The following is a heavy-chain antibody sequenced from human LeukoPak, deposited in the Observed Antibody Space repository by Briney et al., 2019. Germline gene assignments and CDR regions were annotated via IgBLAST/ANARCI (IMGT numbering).Heavy chain of an antibody. V-gene: IGHV3-30*04. J-gene: IGHJ5*02. CDR3: ARDQVAAGENWFDP. CDR2: ISYDGSNK. Sequence: GRSLRLSCAASGFTFSSYAMHWVRQAPGKGLEWVAVISYDGSNKYYADSVKGRFTISRDNSKNTLYLQMNSLRAEDTAVYYCARDQVAAGENWFDPWGQGTLVTVSS. CDR1: GFTFSSYA. D-gene: IGHD6-13*01.